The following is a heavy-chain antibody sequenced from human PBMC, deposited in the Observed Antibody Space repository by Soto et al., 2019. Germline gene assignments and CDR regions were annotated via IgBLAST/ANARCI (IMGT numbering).Heavy chain of an antibody. CDR2: ISYDGSNK. D-gene: IGHD6-19*01. CDR1: GFTFSSYA. CDR3: ARVGIAVAGYYYGMDV. Sequence: QVPLVESGGGVVQPGRSLRLSCAASGFTFSSYAMHWVRQAPGKGLEWVAVISYDGSNKYYADSVKGRFTISRDNSKNTLYLQMNSLRAEDTAVYYCARVGIAVAGYYYGMDVWGQGTTVTVSS. J-gene: IGHJ6*02. V-gene: IGHV3-30-3*01.